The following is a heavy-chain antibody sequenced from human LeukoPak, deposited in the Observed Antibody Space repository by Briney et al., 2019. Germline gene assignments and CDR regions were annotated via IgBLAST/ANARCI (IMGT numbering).Heavy chain of an antibody. D-gene: IGHD2/OR15-2a*01. Sequence: TLFPTCTVSGGSISTFYWGWNRQPPREGMEWIGYIYYSGSTNYNPSLKSRLSISVDTSKNQFSLKLRSVSDADTAAYYCARAPFQGYMDVWGKGTTVTVSS. CDR2: IYYSGST. CDR1: GGSISTFY. CDR3: ARAPFQGYMDV. J-gene: IGHJ6*04. V-gene: IGHV4-59*01.